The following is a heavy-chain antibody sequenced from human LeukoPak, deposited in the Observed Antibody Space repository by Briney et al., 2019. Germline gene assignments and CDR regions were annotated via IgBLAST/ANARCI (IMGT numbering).Heavy chain of an antibody. CDR1: GFTFSDYY. J-gene: IGHJ4*02. V-gene: IGHV3-11*06. Sequence: GGSLRLSCAASGFTFSDYYMSWIRQAPGKGLEWVSYISASSSFTNYADSLKGRFTISRDNAKNSLSPQMNSLRAEDTAVYYCARAGYSDYDLTDYWGQGTLVTVSS. CDR3: ARAGYSDYDLTDY. CDR2: ISASSSFT. D-gene: IGHD5-12*01.